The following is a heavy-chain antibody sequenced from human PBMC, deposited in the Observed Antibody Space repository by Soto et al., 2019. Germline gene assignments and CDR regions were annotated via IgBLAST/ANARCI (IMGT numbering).Heavy chain of an antibody. CDR1: GFTFSSYA. D-gene: IGHD2-2*01. J-gene: IGHJ5*02. CDR2: ISSNGGST. V-gene: IGHV3-64D*06. Sequence: PGGSLRLSCSASGFTFSSYAMHWVRHAPGKGLEYVSAISSNGGSTYYADSVKGRFTISRDNSKNTLYLQMSSLRAEDTAVYYCVKGYCSSTSCPFSWFDPWGQGTLVTVSS. CDR3: VKGYCSSTSCPFSWFDP.